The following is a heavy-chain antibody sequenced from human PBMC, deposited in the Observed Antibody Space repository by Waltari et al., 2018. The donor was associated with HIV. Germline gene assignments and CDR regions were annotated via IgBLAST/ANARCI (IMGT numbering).Heavy chain of an antibody. D-gene: IGHD3-10*01. CDR1: GYTFSAYT. CDR2: ISGYNGNT. CDR3: ARGVSIVRGVMIRGHMDV. J-gene: IGHJ6*02. V-gene: IGHV1-18*01. Sequence: VQLVQSGPEMSKPGASVKVSSRASGYTFSAYTISRVRQAPGQGLEWMGWISGYNGNTNYAQKFQGRVNMTTDTSTSTAHMELRSLRSDDTAVYYCARGVSIVRGVMIRGHMDVWGQGTTVTVSS.